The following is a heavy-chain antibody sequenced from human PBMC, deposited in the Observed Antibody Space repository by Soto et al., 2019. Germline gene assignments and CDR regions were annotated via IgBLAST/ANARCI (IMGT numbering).Heavy chain of an antibody. J-gene: IGHJ5*02. V-gene: IGHV1-69*06. Sequence: QVQLVQSGAEVKKPGSSVKVSCKASGGTFSSYAISWVRQAPGQGLEWMGGMIPIFGTANYAQKFQGRVTITADKSPSTADMELISLRSEDTAVYYCASNARRGLAAANWFDPWGKGTLVTVSS. CDR3: ASNARRGLAAANWFDP. CDR2: MIPIFGTA. CDR1: GGTFSSYA. D-gene: IGHD6-19*01.